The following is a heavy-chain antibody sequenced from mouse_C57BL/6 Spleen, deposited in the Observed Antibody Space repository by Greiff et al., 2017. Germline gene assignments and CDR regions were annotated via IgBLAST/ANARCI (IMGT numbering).Heavy chain of an antibody. CDR1: GYVFSSSW. CDR2: IYPGDGDT. J-gene: IGHJ4*01. V-gene: IGHV1-82*01. CDR3: ARRRAMDY. Sequence: VQLQESGPELVKPGASVKISCKASGYVFSSSWMNWVKQRPGKGLEWIGRIYPGDGDTNYNGKFKGKATLTADKSSSTAYMQLSSLTSEDSAVYFCARRRAMDYWGQGTSVTVSS.